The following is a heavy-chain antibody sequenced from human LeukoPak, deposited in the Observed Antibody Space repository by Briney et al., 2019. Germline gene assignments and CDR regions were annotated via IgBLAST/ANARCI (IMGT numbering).Heavy chain of an antibody. CDR2: IYFSGYT. J-gene: IGHJ4*02. D-gene: IGHD4-17*01. CDR1: GGSISSGDYY. Sequence: PSETLSLTCTVSGGSISSGDYYWSWIRQPPGKGLEWVGYIYFSGYTYYNPSLRSRVSISIDTSMNRFSLNLNSVTAADTAVYYCTRVANGDYFDFWGQGTLVTVSS. V-gene: IGHV4-30-4*01. CDR3: TRVANGDYFDF.